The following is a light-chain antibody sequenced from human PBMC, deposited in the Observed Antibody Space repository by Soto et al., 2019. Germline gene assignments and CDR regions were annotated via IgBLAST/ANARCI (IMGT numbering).Light chain of an antibody. J-gene: IGKJ4*01. CDR2: KAS. CDR1: QGIGTW. V-gene: IGKV1-5*03. CDR3: QQYNTYPLT. Sequence: DIQTTHSPSTLSASVGDRVTITCRASQGIGTWLAWYQMKPGKAPKLLIYKASNLEDGVPSRFSGSGSGTEFTITISSLQPDDFATYYCQQYNTYPLTFGGGTTVEIK.